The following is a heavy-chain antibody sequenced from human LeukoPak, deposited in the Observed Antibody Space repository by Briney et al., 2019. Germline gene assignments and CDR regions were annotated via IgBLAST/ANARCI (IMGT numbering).Heavy chain of an antibody. D-gene: IGHD3-10*01. CDR1: GGSFSGYY. V-gene: IGHV4-34*01. J-gene: IGHJ4*02. Sequence: PSETLSLACAVYGGSFSGYYWSWIRQPPGKGLEWIGEINHSGSTNYNPSLKSRVTISVDTSKNQFSLKLSSVTAADTAVYYCARQEYYYGSGSSRSLGYFDYWGQGTLVTVSS. CDR3: ARQEYYYGSGSSRSLGYFDY. CDR2: INHSGST.